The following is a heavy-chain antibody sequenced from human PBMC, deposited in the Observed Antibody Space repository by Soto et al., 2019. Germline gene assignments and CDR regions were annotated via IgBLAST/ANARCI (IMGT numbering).Heavy chain of an antibody. D-gene: IGHD4-17*01. CDR1: GVSITSGDYY. Sequence: QVQLQEAGPGLVKPSQTLSLTCTVSGVSITSGDYYWGWIRQPPGKGLEWIGYIYYSGSTYYKSSQKSLVIISVATSKNQFALKLSSVTAADTAVYYCARKTTVTTCFDYWGQGTLVTVSS. CDR2: IYYSGST. J-gene: IGHJ4*02. CDR3: ARKTTVTTCFDY. V-gene: IGHV4-31*01.